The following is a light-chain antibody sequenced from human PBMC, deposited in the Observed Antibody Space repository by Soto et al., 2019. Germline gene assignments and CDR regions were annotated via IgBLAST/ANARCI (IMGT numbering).Light chain of an antibody. J-gene: IGKJ4*01. CDR1: QSISSN. Sequence: EILLTQSPATLSVSPGERATLSCRASQSISSNLAWFQQKPGQAPRLLIYDASTMATGFPARFSGSGSGTEFTLTISSLQPEDFAVYCCQQYTKWTLTFGWGTKVDIK. V-gene: IGKV3-15*01. CDR3: QQYTKWTLT. CDR2: DAS.